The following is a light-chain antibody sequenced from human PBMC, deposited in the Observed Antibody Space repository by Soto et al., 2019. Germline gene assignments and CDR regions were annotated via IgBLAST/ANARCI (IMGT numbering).Light chain of an antibody. Sequence: SYELTQPPSVSVAPGKTARITCGGTNIGSKSVHWYQQKPGQAPVLVIYYDSDRPSGIPERFSGSNSGNTATLTISRVEAGDEADYYCQVWDSSSDPRVVFGGGTKVTVL. V-gene: IGLV3-21*04. CDR1: NIGSKS. CDR3: QVWDSSSDPRVV. J-gene: IGLJ2*01. CDR2: YDS.